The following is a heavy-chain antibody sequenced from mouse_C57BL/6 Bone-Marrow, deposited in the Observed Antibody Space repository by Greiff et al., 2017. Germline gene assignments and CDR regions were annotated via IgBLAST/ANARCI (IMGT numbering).Heavy chain of an antibody. CDR2: FHPNSGST. CDR3: ARRAYYDYDVAWFAY. D-gene: IGHD2-4*01. CDR1: GYTFTSYW. Sequence: VQLQQPGAELVKPGASVMLSCKASGYTFTSYWLHWVKQRPGQGLEWIGMFHPNSGSTNNNEKFKSKATLTVDKSSSTAYMQHSSLTSEDSAVYYCARRAYYDYDVAWFAYWGQGTLVTVSA. J-gene: IGHJ3*01. V-gene: IGHV1-64*01.